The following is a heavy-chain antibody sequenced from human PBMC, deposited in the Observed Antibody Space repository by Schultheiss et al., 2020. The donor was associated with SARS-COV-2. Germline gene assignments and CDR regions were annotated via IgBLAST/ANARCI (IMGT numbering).Heavy chain of an antibody. D-gene: IGHD2-2*01. CDR3: AKEPSQEYFQH. Sequence: GGSLRLSCAASGFTFSNAWMSWVRQAPGKGLEWVGRIKSKTDGGTTDYAAPVKGRFTISRDDSKNTLYLQMNSLRAEDTAVYYCAKEPSQEYFQHWGQGTLVTVSS. CDR1: GFTFSNAW. CDR2: IKSKTDGGTT. J-gene: IGHJ1*01. V-gene: IGHV3-15*01.